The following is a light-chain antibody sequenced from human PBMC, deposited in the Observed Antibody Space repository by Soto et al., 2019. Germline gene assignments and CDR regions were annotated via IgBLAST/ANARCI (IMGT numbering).Light chain of an antibody. CDR3: LQDYSYPRT. CDR1: QAIRTE. V-gene: IGKV1-6*01. J-gene: IGKJ1*01. Sequence: AIQMTQSPSSLSASVGDRVIITCRASQAIRTELGWYQQRPGKAPKLLIYGTSNLQSGVPSRFSGSGSGTEFTLTINGLQPEDFATYYCLQDYSYPRTFGQRTKVDVK. CDR2: GTS.